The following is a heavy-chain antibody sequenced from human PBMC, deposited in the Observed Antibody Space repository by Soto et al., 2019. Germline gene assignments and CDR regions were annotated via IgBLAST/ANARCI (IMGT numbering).Heavy chain of an antibody. V-gene: IGHV4-31*03. Sequence: KPSETLSLTCTVSGGSIISGGYCFVCMGQQPWKGLEWIGYIYYSGSTYYNPSLKSRVTISVDTSKNQFSLKLSSVTAADTAVYYCARVKAAGTRYYYGMDVWGQGTTVTVSS. J-gene: IGHJ6*02. D-gene: IGHD6-13*01. CDR1: GGSIISGGYC. CDR2: IYYSGST. CDR3: ARVKAAGTRYYYGMDV.